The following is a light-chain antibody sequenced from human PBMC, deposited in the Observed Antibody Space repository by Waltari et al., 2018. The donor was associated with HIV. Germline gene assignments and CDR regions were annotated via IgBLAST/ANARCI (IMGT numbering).Light chain of an antibody. CDR1: SSNIGAGYG. CDR2: GNS. Sequence: QSVLTQPPSVSGAPGQRVTISCTGSSSNIGAGYGVHWYQQLPGTAPKLLIYGNSNRPSGVPDRFSGSKSCTSASRAITGLQAEDEADYYCQSYDSSLSGSVFGGGTKLTVL. CDR3: QSYDSSLSGSV. J-gene: IGLJ3*02. V-gene: IGLV1-40*01.